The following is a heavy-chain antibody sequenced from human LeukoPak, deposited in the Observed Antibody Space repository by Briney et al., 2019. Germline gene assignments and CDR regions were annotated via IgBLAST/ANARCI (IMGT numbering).Heavy chain of an antibody. CDR1: GFTFSDYW. D-gene: IGHD2-2*01. J-gene: IGHJ4*02. V-gene: IGHV3-7*01. CDR2: IKQDGSAK. Sequence: GGSLRLSCTASGFTFSDYWMTWIRQAPGKGLEWVANIKQDGSAKYYVDSVKGRFTISRDNAKNSLYLQMDSLRVEDTATYYCARWRGSTSERSDYWGQGTLVTVSS. CDR3: ARWRGSTSERSDY.